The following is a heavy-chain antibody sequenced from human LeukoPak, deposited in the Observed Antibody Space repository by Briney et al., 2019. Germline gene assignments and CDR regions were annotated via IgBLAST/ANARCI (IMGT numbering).Heavy chain of an antibody. CDR2: IYYSGST. CDR1: GGSISAYY. V-gene: IGHV4-59*08. J-gene: IGHJ4*02. D-gene: IGHD3-22*01. CDR3: ARHYYDTSGYYYFDY. Sequence: SETLSLTCTVSGGSISAYYWSWIRQPPGKGLEYIGYIYYSGSTDYNPSLNSRITISVDTSKNQFSLKLSSVTAADTAVYYCARHYYDTSGYYYFDYWGQGTLVTVSS.